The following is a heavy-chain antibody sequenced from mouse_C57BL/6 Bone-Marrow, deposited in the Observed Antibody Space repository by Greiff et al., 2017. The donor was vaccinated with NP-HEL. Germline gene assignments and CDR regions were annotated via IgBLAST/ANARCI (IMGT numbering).Heavy chain of an antibody. Sequence: VQLQQSGPGLVQPSQSLSITCTVSGFSLTSYGVHWVRQSPGKGLEWLGVIWRGGSTDYNAAFMSRLSITKDNSKSQVFFKMNSLQADDTAIYYCAKKRYGSSYGYFDVWGTGNTVTVAS. CDR3: AKKRYGSSYGYFDV. D-gene: IGHD1-1*01. J-gene: IGHJ1*03. V-gene: IGHV2-5*01. CDR1: GFSLTSYG. CDR2: IWRGGST.